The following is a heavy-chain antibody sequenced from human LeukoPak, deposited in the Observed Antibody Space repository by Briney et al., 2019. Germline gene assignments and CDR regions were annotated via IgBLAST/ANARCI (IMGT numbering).Heavy chain of an antibody. D-gene: IGHD5-18*01. CDR2: ISSSGSTI. V-gene: IGHV3-11*01. J-gene: IGHJ5*02. CDR3: ARVEYIYGYGS. CDR1: GFTFSDYY. Sequence: GGSLRLSCAAAGFTFSDYYMSWIRQAPGKGLEWVSYISSSGSTICYADSVKGRFTISRDNGKNSLSLQMNSLRAEDTAVYYCARVEYIYGYGSWGQGTLVTVSS.